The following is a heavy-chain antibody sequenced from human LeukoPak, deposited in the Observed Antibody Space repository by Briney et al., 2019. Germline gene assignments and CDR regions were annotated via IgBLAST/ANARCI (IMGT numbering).Heavy chain of an antibody. J-gene: IGHJ6*02. Sequence: GVCLRLSCAASGFTFSSYGMHWVRQAPGKGLEWVSFIRYDGSNKYYADSVKGRFTISRDNSKNTLYLQMNSLRAEDTAVYYCAKDPNYGFSMDVWGQGTTVTVSS. V-gene: IGHV3-30*02. CDR2: IRYDGSNK. CDR3: AKDPNYGFSMDV. D-gene: IGHD3-10*01. CDR1: GFTFSSYG.